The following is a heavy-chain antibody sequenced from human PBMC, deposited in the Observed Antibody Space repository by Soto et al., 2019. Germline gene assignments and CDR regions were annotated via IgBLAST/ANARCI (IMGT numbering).Heavy chain of an antibody. CDR3: AKNGQPPYYYYGLDV. J-gene: IGHJ6*02. Sequence: QGHLVQSEAEVKKPGASVKVSCKASGYTFTRYGISWVRQAPGQGLEWMGWISGYNGDTNYAQNLQDRVTMTIDTSTNTAYMELRSLTSDDTAVYYCAKNGQPPYYYYGLDVWGQGTTVTVSS. CDR1: GYTFTRYG. D-gene: IGHD2-8*01. CDR2: ISGYNGDT. V-gene: IGHV1-18*01.